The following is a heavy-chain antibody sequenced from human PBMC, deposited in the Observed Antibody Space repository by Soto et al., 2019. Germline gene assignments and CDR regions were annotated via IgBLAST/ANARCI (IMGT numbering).Heavy chain of an antibody. V-gene: IGHV4-31*03. Sequence: PSETLSLTCTVSGGSISSFFYCWSWIRQHPGKGLEWIGYIYYSGSTYYNPSLKSRVTISVDTSKNQFSLKLSSVTAADTAVYYCAVEMTTVTTYDYWGQGTLVTVSS. CDR1: GGSISSFFYC. CDR3: AVEMTTVTTYDY. CDR2: IYYSGST. J-gene: IGHJ4*02. D-gene: IGHD4-17*01.